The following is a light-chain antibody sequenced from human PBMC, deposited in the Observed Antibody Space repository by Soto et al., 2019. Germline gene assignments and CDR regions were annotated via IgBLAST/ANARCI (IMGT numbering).Light chain of an antibody. V-gene: IGLV2-14*01. CDR1: SSDVGIYNY. J-gene: IGLJ2*01. CDR3: SSCSSTNTPMV. Sequence: QSALTQPASVSGSPGQSITISCTGTSSDVGIYNYVSWYQQHPGKAPRLLIYEVSNRTSGISNRFSDSKACNTASLTISGLQSEDEADYYCSSCSSTNTPMVFGGETKRTV. CDR2: EVS.